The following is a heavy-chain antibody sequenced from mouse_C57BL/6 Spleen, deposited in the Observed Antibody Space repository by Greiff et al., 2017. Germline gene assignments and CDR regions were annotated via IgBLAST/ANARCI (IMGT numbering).Heavy chain of an antibody. CDR1: GYTFTSSG. Sequence: QVQLQQSGAELARPGASVKLSCKASGYTFTSSGISWVKQRTGQGLEWIGEIYPRRGNNYYNEKFKGKATLPADKSYSTAYMELRSLTSEDSAVYFCARREDITTVVAEFDYWGQGTTLTVSS. J-gene: IGHJ2*01. CDR2: IYPRRGNN. D-gene: IGHD1-1*01. CDR3: ARREDITTVVAEFDY. V-gene: IGHV1-81*01.